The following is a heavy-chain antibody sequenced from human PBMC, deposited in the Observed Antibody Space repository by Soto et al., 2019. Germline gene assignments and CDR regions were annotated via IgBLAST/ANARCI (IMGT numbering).Heavy chain of an antibody. CDR2: FYSSGSI. V-gene: IGHV4-31*03. J-gene: IGHJ5*02. D-gene: IGHD3-22*01. Sequence: SETLSLTCSVSGYSITAGGYYWSWIRQHPGKGLEWIGSFYSSGSIIYNPSLKSRVSISGDTSRNQFSMTLTSVTAADTALYYCARMYSSGSGWFHPWGQGTLVTV. CDR3: ARMYSSGSGWFHP. CDR1: GYSITAGGYY.